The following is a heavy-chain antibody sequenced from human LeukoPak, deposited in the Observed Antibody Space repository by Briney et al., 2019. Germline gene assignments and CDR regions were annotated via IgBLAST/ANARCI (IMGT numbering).Heavy chain of an antibody. CDR3: ARGGSSWYGYYYGMDV. V-gene: IGHV3-21*01. D-gene: IGHD6-13*01. J-gene: IGHJ6*02. CDR2: ISGSSSYI. Sequence: GGSLRLSCAASGFTFSSYSMKWVRQAPGKGLEWVSSISGSSSYIYYADSVKGRFTISRDNAKNSLYLQMNSLRAEDTAVYYCARGGSSWYGYYYGMDVWGQGTTVTVSS. CDR1: GFTFSSYS.